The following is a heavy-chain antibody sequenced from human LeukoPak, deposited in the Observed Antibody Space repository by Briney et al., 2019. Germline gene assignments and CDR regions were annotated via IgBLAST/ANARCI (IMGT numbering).Heavy chain of an antibody. CDR3: ARAPPRSHFRDRASYYFDY. Sequence: ASVKVSCKASGYTFTGYYMHWVRQAPGQGLEWMGWINPNSGGTNYAQKFQGRVTMTRDTSISTAYMELSRLRSDDTAVYYCARAPPRSHFRDRASYYFDYWGQGTLVTVSS. CDR1: GYTFTGYY. J-gene: IGHJ4*02. CDR2: INPNSGGT. V-gene: IGHV1-2*02. D-gene: IGHD1-14*01.